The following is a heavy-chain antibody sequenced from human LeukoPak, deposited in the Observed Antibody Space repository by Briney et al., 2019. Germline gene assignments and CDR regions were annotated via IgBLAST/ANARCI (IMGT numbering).Heavy chain of an antibody. CDR1: GFTFSSYG. CDR3: ARLKGVATPFDY. J-gene: IGHJ4*02. Sequence: GGSLRLSCAASGFTFSSYGMHWVRQAPGKGLESVAVIWYDGSNKYYADPVKGRFTISRDNSKNTLYLQMNSLRAEDTAVYYCARLKGVATPFDYWGQGTLVTVSS. CDR2: IWYDGSNK. D-gene: IGHD5-12*01. V-gene: IGHV3-33*01.